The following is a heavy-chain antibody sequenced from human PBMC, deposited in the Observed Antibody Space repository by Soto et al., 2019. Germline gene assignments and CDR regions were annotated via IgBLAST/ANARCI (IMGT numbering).Heavy chain of an antibody. V-gene: IGHV1-2*02. CDR2: INPNSGGT. CDR1: GYTFTGYY. D-gene: IGHD6-13*01. J-gene: IGHJ5*02. CDR3: ASLKRGIAAAAPKKKYTRFDP. Sequence: GASVKVSCKASGYTFTGYYMHWVRQAPGQGLEWMGWINPNSGGTNYAQKFQGRVTMTRDTSISTAYMELSRLRSDDTAVYYCASLKRGIAAAAPKKKYTRFDPWGQGTLVTVSS.